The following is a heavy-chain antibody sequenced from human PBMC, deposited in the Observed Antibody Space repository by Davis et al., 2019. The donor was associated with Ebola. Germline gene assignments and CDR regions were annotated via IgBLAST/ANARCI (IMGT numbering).Heavy chain of an antibody. Sequence: GGSLRLSCSASGFTFSAHTTHWVRQAPGKGLEYVSVISSSGKTYYADSVKGRFTISRDNSQNNVYLQMTSLRVEDTAVYYCVKEGTTTIWVDSDNWGQGTLVTVAS. CDR1: GFTFSAHT. V-gene: IGHV3-64D*08. CDR3: VKEGTTTIWVDSDN. J-gene: IGHJ4*02. CDR2: ISSSGKT. D-gene: IGHD1-26*01.